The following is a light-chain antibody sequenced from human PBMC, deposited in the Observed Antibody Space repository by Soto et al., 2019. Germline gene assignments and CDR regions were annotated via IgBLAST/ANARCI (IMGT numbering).Light chain of an antibody. Sequence: EVVLTQAPGTLSLSPGERATLSCRASQSIGSSYLAWYQQKPGQAPRLLIYGVSVRGSVIPDRFSGSGSGTDFTLTINRLEPEDFAVYHCQQYAKSLTFGGGTKVEMK. CDR2: GVS. CDR3: QQYAKSLT. J-gene: IGKJ4*01. V-gene: IGKV3-20*01. CDR1: QSIGSSY.